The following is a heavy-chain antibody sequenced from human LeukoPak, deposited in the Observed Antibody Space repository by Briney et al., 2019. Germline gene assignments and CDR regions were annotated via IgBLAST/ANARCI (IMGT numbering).Heavy chain of an antibody. V-gene: IGHV3-21*01. Sequence: PGGSLRLSCAASGFTFSNAWMSWVRQAPGKGLEWVSSISSSSSYIYYADSVKGRFTISRDNAKNSLYLQMNSLRAEDTAVYYCARAYSSSTRKLGYWGQGTLVTVSS. CDR3: ARAYSSSTRKLGY. CDR2: ISSSSSYI. J-gene: IGHJ4*02. CDR1: GFTFSNAW. D-gene: IGHD6-6*01.